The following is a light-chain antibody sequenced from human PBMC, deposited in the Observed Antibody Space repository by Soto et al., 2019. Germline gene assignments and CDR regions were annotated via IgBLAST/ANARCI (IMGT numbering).Light chain of an antibody. V-gene: IGLV2-23*02. J-gene: IGLJ1*01. CDR2: EVS. CDR1: SSDVGSYNL. Sequence: SALTQPASVSGSPGQSITISCTGTSSDVGSYNLVSWYQQHPGKAPKLMIYEVSKRPSGVSNRFSGSKSGNTASLTISGLQAEDEADYYCCSYAGSTPPFVFGTGTNVTVL. CDR3: CSYAGSTPPFV.